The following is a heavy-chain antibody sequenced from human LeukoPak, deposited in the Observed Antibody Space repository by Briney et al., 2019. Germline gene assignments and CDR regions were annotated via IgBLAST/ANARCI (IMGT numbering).Heavy chain of an antibody. Sequence: SGRSLRLSCAASGFTFSIYGMHWVRQAPGKGLEWVAVIWYDGNNKYYADSVKGRFTISRDNSKNTLYLQMNSLRAEDTAVYYCASDYPNFNYWGQGTLVTVSS. CDR1: GFTFSIYG. V-gene: IGHV3-33*01. CDR3: ASDYPNFNY. J-gene: IGHJ4*02. CDR2: IWYDGNNK.